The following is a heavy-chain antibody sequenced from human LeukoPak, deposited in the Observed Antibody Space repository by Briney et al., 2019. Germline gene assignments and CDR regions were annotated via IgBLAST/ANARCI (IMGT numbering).Heavy chain of an antibody. CDR3: ARGSTYFVY. V-gene: IGHV3-7*04. D-gene: IGHD1-26*01. CDR1: GFTISNYW. Sequence: GGSLRLSCAASGFTISNYWMTWDRQAPGKGLEWVANIKQDGSEKYYVDSVKGRFTISRDNAKNSLYLQINSLRAEDTAVYYCARGSTYFVYWGQGTLVPVSS. J-gene: IGHJ4*02. CDR2: IKQDGSEK.